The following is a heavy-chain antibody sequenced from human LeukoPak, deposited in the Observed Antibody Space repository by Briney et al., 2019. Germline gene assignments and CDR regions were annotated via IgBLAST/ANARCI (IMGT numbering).Heavy chain of an antibody. CDR3: ARDLYDSSGYYHEADY. V-gene: IGHV1-69*04. J-gene: IGHJ4*02. Sequence: GASVKVSCKASGGTFSSYAISWVRQAPGQGLEWMGRIIPILGIANYAQKFQGRVTITADKSTSTAYMELSSLRSEDTAVYYCARDLYDSSGYYHEADYWGQGTLVTVYS. CDR2: IIPILGIA. D-gene: IGHD3-22*01. CDR1: GGTFSSYA.